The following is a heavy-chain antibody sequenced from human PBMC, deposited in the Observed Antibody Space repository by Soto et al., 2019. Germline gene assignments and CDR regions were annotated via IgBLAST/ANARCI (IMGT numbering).Heavy chain of an antibody. V-gene: IGHV3-30*18. J-gene: IGHJ6*03. D-gene: IGHD1-1*01. CDR3: AKDTTGTKYYYYCMDV. Sequence: PGGSLRLSCAASGFTFSSYGMHWVRQAPGKGLEWVAVISYDGSNKYYADSVKGRFTISRDNSKNTLYLQMNGLRAEDTAVYYCAKDTTGTKYYYYCMDVWGKGTTVTVSS. CDR2: ISYDGSNK. CDR1: GFTFSSYG.